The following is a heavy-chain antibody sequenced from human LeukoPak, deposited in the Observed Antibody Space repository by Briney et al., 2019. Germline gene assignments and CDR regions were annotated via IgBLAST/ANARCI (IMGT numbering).Heavy chain of an antibody. J-gene: IGHJ4*02. Sequence: GGSLRLSCAASGFTFSSYSMMWVRQAPGKGLEWVSAISGSGGTAYYADSVKGRFTISRDNSKNALYLQMNSLRAEDTAVYYCAKKGYYDGSGYYMYYFDHWGQGTLVTVSS. CDR1: GFTFSSYS. CDR2: ISGSGGTA. V-gene: IGHV3-23*01. D-gene: IGHD3-22*01. CDR3: AKKGYYDGSGYYMYYFDH.